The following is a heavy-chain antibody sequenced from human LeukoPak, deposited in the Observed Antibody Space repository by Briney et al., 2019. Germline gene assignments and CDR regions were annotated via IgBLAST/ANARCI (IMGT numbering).Heavy chain of an antibody. CDR2: INHSGST. D-gene: IGHD6-13*01. V-gene: IGHV4-34*01. CDR1: GGSFSGYY. Sequence: SETLSLTCAVYGGSFSGYYWSWIRQPPGKGLEWVGEINHSGSTNYNPSLKSRVTISVDTSKNQFSLKLSSVTAAATAVYYCARGISWYRLYNWFDPWGQGTLVTVSS. J-gene: IGHJ5*02. CDR3: ARGISWYRLYNWFDP.